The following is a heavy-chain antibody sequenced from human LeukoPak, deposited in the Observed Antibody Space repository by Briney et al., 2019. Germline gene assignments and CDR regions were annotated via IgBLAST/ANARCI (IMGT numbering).Heavy chain of an antibody. D-gene: IGHD5-24*01. CDR1: GTHASSYC. Sequence: PLGPLSLFGVATGTHASSYCMSCVRHAPAKWQEWIANIKQDGSDKYDVDSVKGRFAISRDNAKNSLYLQMNSLRAEDTAVYYCARDLEPGLEMATIRGDWGQGTLVTVSS. V-gene: IGHV3-7*01. CDR2: IKQDGSDK. CDR3: ARDLEPGLEMATIRGD. J-gene: IGHJ4*02.